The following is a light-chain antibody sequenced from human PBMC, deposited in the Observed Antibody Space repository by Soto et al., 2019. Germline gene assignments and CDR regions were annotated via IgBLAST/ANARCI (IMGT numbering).Light chain of an antibody. CDR3: QSYDTTLSGSRV. Sequence: QSVLTQPPSVSGAPGQRVIISCTGSSSNIGAGYDVHWYQQLPGTAPKLLIYSDSNRPSGVPDRFSGSKSGTSASLAITGLQAEDEADYYCQSYDTTLSGSRVFGRGTKLTVL. J-gene: IGLJ2*01. CDR1: SSNIGAGYD. V-gene: IGLV1-40*01. CDR2: SDS.